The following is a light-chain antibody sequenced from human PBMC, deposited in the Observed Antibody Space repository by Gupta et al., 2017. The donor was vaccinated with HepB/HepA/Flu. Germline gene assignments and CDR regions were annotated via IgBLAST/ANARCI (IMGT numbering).Light chain of an antibody. Sequence: DIQMTQSPPSLSASVGDRVTITCRASQTISNYLNWYQQKPGKAPKLLIYTASRLQSGVPSRFSGSASGTDFTLTSSRRQPEEFATYYWQQSYNTPTFGQGTKVEIK. V-gene: IGKV1-39*01. CDR2: TAS. CDR3: QQSYNTPT. CDR1: QTISNY. J-gene: IGKJ1*01.